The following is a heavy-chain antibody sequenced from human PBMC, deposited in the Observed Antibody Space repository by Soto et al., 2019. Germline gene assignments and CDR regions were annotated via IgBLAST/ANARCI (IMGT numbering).Heavy chain of an antibody. V-gene: IGHV3-33*01. D-gene: IGHD3-10*01. Sequence: QVQLVESGGGVVQPGRSLRLSCAASGFTFSSYGMHWVRQAPGKGLEWVAVIWYDGSNKYYADSVKGRFTISRDNSKNTLYLQMNSLRAEDTAVYYCVRDGYGSGSYPLFDYWGQGTLVTVSS. CDR1: GFTFSSYG. CDR3: VRDGYGSGSYPLFDY. J-gene: IGHJ4*02. CDR2: IWYDGSNK.